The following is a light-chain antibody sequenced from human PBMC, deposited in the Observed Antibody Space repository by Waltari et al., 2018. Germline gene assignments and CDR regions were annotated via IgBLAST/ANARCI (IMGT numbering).Light chain of an antibody. J-gene: IGLJ2*01. CDR2: DVN. V-gene: IGLV2-11*01. Sequence: QSALTQPRSVSGSPGQSVTVSCTGTSNDVGGYRYVSWYQQHPNTPPKLIIYDVNKRPAGVPDRFSGSKSGNTGSLTISGLQAEDEAYYYCSSYTGGNDVGFGGGTKLTVL. CDR1: SNDVGGYRY. CDR3: SSYTGGNDVG.